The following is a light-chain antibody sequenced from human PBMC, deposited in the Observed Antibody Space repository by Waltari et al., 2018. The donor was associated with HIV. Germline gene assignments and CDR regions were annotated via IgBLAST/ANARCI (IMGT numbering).Light chain of an antibody. CDR3: AAWDDNLNGWV. CDR1: TSTIGTNT. V-gene: IGLV1-44*01. Sequence: QSLLTQPPSVSGTPGQRITIPCSGSTSTIGTNTVSWYQQLPGTAPKLVIHSNNQRPSGVPDRFSGSKSGTSASLAISGLQSEDEADYYCAAWDDNLNGWVFGGRTKLTVL. CDR2: SNN. J-gene: IGLJ3*02.